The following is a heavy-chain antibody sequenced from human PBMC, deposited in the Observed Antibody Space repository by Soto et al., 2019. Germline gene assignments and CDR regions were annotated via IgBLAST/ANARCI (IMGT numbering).Heavy chain of an antibody. CDR2: TYYRSKWYY. V-gene: IGHV6-1*01. J-gene: IGHJ4*02. D-gene: IGHD6-19*01. Sequence: SQTLSLTCAISGDSVSSNSAAWNWIRQSPSRGLEWLGRTYYRSKWYYDYAISVKSRITINPDTSKNQFSLQLNSVTPEDTAVYYCAKALDPQWLGIYYWGQGTLVTVSS. CDR1: GDSVSSNSAA. CDR3: AKALDPQWLGIYY.